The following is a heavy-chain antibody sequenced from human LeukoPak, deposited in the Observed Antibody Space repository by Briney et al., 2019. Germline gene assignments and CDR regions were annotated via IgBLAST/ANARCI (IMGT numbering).Heavy chain of an antibody. CDR1: GYTFTSYY. CDR3: ARDKGSSSWLLIPSDY. Sequence: ASVKVSCKASGYTFTSYYMHWVRQAPGQGLEWMGIINPSGGSTSYAQKFQGRVTMTRDTSTSTVYMELSSLRSEDTAVYYCARDKGSSSWLLIPSDYWGQGTLVTVSS. V-gene: IGHV1-46*01. CDR2: INPSGGST. D-gene: IGHD6-13*01. J-gene: IGHJ4*02.